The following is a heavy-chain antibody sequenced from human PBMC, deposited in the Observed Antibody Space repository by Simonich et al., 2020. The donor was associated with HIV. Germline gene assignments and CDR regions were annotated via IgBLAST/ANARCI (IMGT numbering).Heavy chain of an antibody. D-gene: IGHD3-22*01. CDR3: ATDSPLVLTSAFDS. Sequence: QVQLVQSGAEVKKPGASVKVSCKVSGYTLTGLSMPWVRQAPGKGLEGMGGFDTENRETIYAQNFQGRVSMTEDTSTDTAYMELSSLRSEDTAVYYCATDSPLVLTSAFDSWGQGTLVTVSS. J-gene: IGHJ4*02. CDR2: FDTENRET. V-gene: IGHV1-24*01. CDR1: GYTLTGLS.